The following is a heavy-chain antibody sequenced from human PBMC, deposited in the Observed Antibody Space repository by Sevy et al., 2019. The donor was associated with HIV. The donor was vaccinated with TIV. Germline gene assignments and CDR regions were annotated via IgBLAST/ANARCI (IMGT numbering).Heavy chain of an antibody. CDR1: GFRFRDYR. CDR3: ARDRGRGEVALDL. J-gene: IGHJ5*02. V-gene: IGHV3-48*02. CDR2: ITSSSNTI. D-gene: IGHD3-10*01. Sequence: GGSLRLSCAASGFRFRDYRMSWARQAPGKGLEWVSYITSSSNTINYADSVKGRFTISRDNGRNSLYLQINSLRHEDTAVYYCARDRGRGEVALDLWGQGTLVTVSS.